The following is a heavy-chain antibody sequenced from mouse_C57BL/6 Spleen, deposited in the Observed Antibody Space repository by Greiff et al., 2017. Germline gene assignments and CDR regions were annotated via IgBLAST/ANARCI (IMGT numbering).Heavy chain of an antibody. CDR2: IDPETGGA. V-gene: IGHV1-15*01. CDR3: AYGRDY. CDR1: GYTFTDYE. D-gene: IGHD1-1*02. Sequence: QVQLQQSGAELVRPGASVTLSCKASGYTFTDYEMHWVKQTPVHGLEWIGAIDPETGGAAYNQKFKGKDILTADKSSSTAYMELRSLTSEDSAVYYCAYGRDYWGQGTTLTVSS. J-gene: IGHJ2*01.